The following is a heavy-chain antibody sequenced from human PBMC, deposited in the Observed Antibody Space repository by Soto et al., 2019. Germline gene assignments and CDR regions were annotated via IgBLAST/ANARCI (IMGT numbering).Heavy chain of an antibody. CDR2: ISGGNGNT. CDR1: GYMFTKSS. V-gene: IGHV1-3*01. D-gene: IGHD6-19*01. J-gene: IGHJ4*02. CDR3: ARDGVAAGNINFDY. Sequence: ASVEVSCKXSGYMFTKSSMHWVRQAAGQRLEWMGWISGGNGNTKYSPKLQDRVTITRDTSASTAYMELSSLRSEDTALYYCARDGVAAGNINFDYWGQGTLVTVSS.